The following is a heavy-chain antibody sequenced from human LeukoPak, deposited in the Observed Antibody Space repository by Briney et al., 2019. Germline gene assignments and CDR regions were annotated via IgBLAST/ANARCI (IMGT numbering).Heavy chain of an antibody. Sequence: ASVRVSCETSGYKFLSHGISWVRQAPGQGLEWLGWIRADNGDTRFAQKFQGRFTMTTDTSTSTAHMELRSLRSDDTAVYYCARDWPTVIADFWGQETLVTVSS. D-gene: IGHD4-11*01. V-gene: IGHV1-18*04. CDR1: GYKFLSHG. J-gene: IGHJ1*01. CDR3: ARDWPTVIADF. CDR2: IRADNGDT.